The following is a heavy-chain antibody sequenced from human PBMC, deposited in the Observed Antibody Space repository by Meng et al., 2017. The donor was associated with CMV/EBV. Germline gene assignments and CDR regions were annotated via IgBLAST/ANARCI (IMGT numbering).Heavy chain of an antibody. CDR1: GYTFTGYY. V-gene: IGHV1-2*02. J-gene: IGHJ4*02. D-gene: IGHD2-2*01. Sequence: ASVKVSCKASGYTFTGYYMHWVRQAPGQGLEWMGWINPNSGGTNYAQKFQGRVTMTRDTSISTAYMELSRLRSDDTAVYYCARVERVVPAAMDVFDYWGQGTLVTAPQ. CDR3: ARVERVVPAAMDVFDY. CDR2: INPNSGGT.